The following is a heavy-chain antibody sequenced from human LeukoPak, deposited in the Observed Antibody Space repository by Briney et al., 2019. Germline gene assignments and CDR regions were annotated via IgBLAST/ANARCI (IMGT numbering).Heavy chain of an antibody. Sequence: GRSLRLSCSASGFTFSSYSMNWVRQAPGKGLEWVSSISSSSNYIYYADSVKGRFTISRDNAKNSLYLQMDSLRAEDTAVYYCARGVNGFDIWGQGTMVTVSS. CDR1: GFTFSSYS. J-gene: IGHJ3*02. V-gene: IGHV3-21*01. CDR3: ARGVNGFDI. D-gene: IGHD3-22*01. CDR2: ISSSSNYI.